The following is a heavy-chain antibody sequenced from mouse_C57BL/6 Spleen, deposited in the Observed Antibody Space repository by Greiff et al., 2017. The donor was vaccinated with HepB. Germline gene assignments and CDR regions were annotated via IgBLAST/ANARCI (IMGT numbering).Heavy chain of an antibody. CDR3: ARPEYYGSSPFDY. CDR2: ISSGSSTI. Sequence: EVQRVESGGGLVKPGGSLKLSCAASGFTFSDYGMHWVRQAPEKGLEWVAYISSGSSTIYYADTVKGRFTISRDNAKNTLFLQMTSLRSEDTAMYYCARPEYYGSSPFDYWGQGTTLTVSS. V-gene: IGHV5-17*01. CDR1: GFTFSDYG. D-gene: IGHD1-1*01. J-gene: IGHJ2*01.